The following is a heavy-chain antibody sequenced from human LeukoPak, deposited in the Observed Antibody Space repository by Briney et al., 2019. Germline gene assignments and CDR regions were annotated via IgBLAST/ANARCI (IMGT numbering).Heavy chain of an antibody. V-gene: IGHV1-24*01. CDR3: ADEFRGYVFQH. J-gene: IGHJ1*01. CDR1: GNTLTELS. D-gene: IGHD5-12*01. CDR2: FDPEDNQT. Sequence: ASVKVSCKVSGNTLTELSMHWVRQAPGKGLEWMGGFDPEDNQTIYAQRFQGRVTMTEDTSTDTAYMELSSLRSEDTAVYYCADEFRGYVFQHWGQGSLVIVSS.